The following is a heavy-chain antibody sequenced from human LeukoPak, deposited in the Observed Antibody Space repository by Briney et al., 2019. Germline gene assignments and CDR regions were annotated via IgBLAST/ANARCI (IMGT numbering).Heavy chain of an antibody. V-gene: IGHV1-2*06. CDR2: INPNSGGT. D-gene: IGHD1-7*01. J-gene: IGHJ4*02. CDR3: ATHNWNYDH. Sequence: ASVKVSCKASGYTFIGYYMHWVRQAPGQGLEWMGRINPNSGGTNYAQKFQGRVTMTRDTSISTAYMELSSLRSEDTAVYYCATHNWNYDHWGQGTLVTVSS. CDR1: GYTFIGYY.